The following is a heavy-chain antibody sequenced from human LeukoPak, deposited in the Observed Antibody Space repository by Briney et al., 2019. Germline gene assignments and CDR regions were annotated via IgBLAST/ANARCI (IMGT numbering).Heavy chain of an antibody. J-gene: IGHJ3*02. CDR1: GGSISSSSYY. V-gene: IGHV4-39*06. CDR2: IYYSGST. D-gene: IGHD3-22*01. CDR3: ARTKTNLYDNSGHSHDSFDI. Sequence: SETLSLTCTVSGGSISSSSYYWGWIRQPPGKGLEWIGSIYYSGSTYYNPSLKSRVTISVDTSTSQFPLKLISVTAADTATYYCARTKTNLYDNSGHSHDSFDIWGQGTVVTVSS.